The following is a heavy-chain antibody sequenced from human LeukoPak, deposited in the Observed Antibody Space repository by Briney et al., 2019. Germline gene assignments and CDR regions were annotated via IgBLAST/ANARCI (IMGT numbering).Heavy chain of an antibody. J-gene: IGHJ4*02. Sequence: SETLSLTCTVSGGSISSSSYYWGWIRQPPGKGLEWIGSIYYSGSTYYNPSLKSRVTISVDTSKNQFSLKLSSVTAADTAVYYCANTLLVGATTASRYFDYWGQGTLVTVSS. V-gene: IGHV4-39*01. CDR1: GGSISSSSYY. CDR2: IYYSGST. CDR3: ANTLLVGATTASRYFDY. D-gene: IGHD1-26*01.